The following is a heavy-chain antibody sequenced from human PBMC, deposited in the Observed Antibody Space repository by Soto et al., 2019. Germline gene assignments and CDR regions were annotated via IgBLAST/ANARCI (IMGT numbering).Heavy chain of an antibody. CDR3: ATWGYSSFTRPDYYYYMDV. Sequence: ASVDGSCKGSGYTFTSWGSHLFRQGPGQRRGWMGWMNPNSGNTGYAQKFQGRVTMTRNTSISTAYMELSSLRSEDTAVYYCATWGYSSFTRPDYYYYMDVWGKGTTVTVSS. CDR2: MNPNSGNT. V-gene: IGHV1-8*02. CDR1: GYTFTSWG. D-gene: IGHD6-13*01. J-gene: IGHJ6*03.